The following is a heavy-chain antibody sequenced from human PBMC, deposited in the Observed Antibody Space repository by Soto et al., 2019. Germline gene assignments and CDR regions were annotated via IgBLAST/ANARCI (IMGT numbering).Heavy chain of an antibody. J-gene: IGHJ4*02. CDR3: VRENEMAGATSAFEY. V-gene: IGHV3-21*02. Sequence: EVQLVESGGGLVKPGGSLRVSCEASGFRFNSYSMNWVRQAPQKGLEWVSLIDARSNYRYYADSVKGRFTISRDNARNSLYLQMDSLRVEDTAVYYCVRENEMAGATSAFEYWGQGTPVTVSS. CDR1: GFRFNSYS. CDR2: IDARSNYR. D-gene: IGHD1-26*01.